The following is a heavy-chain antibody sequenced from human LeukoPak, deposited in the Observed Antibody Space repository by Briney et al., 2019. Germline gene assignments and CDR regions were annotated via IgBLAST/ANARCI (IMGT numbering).Heavy chain of an antibody. CDR1: GYTFTGYY. D-gene: IGHD4-23*01. CDR3: AGDYGGNSYFGY. V-gene: IGHV1-2*02. CDR2: INPNSGGT. J-gene: IGHJ4*02. Sequence: ASVKVSCKASGYTFTGYYMHWVRQAPGQGLEWMGWINPNSGGTNYAQKFQGRVTMTRDTSISTAYMELSRLRSDDTAVYYCAGDYGGNSYFGYWGQGTLVTVSS.